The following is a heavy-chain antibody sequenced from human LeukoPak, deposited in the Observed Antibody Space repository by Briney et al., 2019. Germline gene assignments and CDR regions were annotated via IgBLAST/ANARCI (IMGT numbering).Heavy chain of an antibody. CDR3: ARANVRLWFGEFDY. D-gene: IGHD3-10*01. V-gene: IGHV1-2*02. CDR2: INPNSGGT. J-gene: IGHJ4*02. CDR1: GGTFSSYA. Sequence: ASVRVSCKASGGTFSSYAISWVRQAPGQGLEWMGWINPNSGGTNYAQKFQGRVTMTRDTSISTAYMELSRLRSDDTAAYYCARANVRLWFGEFDYWGQGTLVTVSS.